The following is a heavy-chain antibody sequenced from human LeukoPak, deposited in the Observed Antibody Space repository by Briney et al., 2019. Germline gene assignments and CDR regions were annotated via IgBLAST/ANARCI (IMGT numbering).Heavy chain of an antibody. V-gene: IGHV4-34*01. Sequence: SETLSLTCAVYGGSFSGYYWSWIRQPPGKGLEWIGEINHSGSINYNPSLKSRVTISVDTSKNQFSLKLSSVTAADTAVYYCARGGVTTVPFDYWGQGTLVTVSS. CDR1: GGSFSGYY. D-gene: IGHD4-17*01. CDR3: ARGGVTTVPFDY. J-gene: IGHJ4*02. CDR2: INHSGSI.